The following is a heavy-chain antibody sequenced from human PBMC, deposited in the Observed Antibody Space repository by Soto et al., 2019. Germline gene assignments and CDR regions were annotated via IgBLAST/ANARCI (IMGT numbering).Heavy chain of an antibody. CDR1: GYTFTSYG. V-gene: IGHV1-18*01. CDR3: ARDQKGVYGDYSSLIDY. CDR2: ISAYNGNT. Sequence: QVQLVQSGAEVKKPGASVKVSCKASGYTFTSYGISWVRQAPGQGLEWMGWISAYNGNTNYAHKLQGRVTMTTDTSTSTAYMELRSLRSDDTAVYYCARDQKGVYGDYSSLIDYWGQGTLVTVSS. D-gene: IGHD4-17*01. J-gene: IGHJ4*02.